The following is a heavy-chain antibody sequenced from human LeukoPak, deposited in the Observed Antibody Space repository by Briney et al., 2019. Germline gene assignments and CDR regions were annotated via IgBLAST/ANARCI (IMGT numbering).Heavy chain of an antibody. Sequence: ASVKVSCKASGYTFTSYGISWVRQAPGQGLEWMGWISAYNGNTNYAQKLQGRVTMTTDTSTSTAYMELRSLRSDDTAVYYCARMVITISHNVYYYMDVWGKGTTVTISS. V-gene: IGHV1-18*01. J-gene: IGHJ6*03. D-gene: IGHD3-3*01. CDR1: GYTFTSYG. CDR2: ISAYNGNT. CDR3: ARMVITISHNVYYYMDV.